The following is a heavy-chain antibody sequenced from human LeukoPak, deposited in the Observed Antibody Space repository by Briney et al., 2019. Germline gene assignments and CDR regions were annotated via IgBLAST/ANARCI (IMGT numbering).Heavy chain of an antibody. CDR3: ARRTHKIYGMDV. J-gene: IGHJ6*02. CDR2: IYYSGST. Sequence: KPSETLSLTCTVSGGSISSYYWSWIRQPPGKGLEWIWYIYYSGSTNYNPSLKSRVTISVDTSKNQFSLKLSSVTAADTAVYYCARRTHKIYGMDVWGQGTTVTVSS. CDR1: GGSISSYY. V-gene: IGHV4-59*08.